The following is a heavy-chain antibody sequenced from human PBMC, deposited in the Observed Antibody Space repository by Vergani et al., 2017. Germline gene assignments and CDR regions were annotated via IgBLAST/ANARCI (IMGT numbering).Heavy chain of an antibody. CDR2: TRNKANSYTT. Sequence: EVQLVESGGGLVQPGGSLRLSCAASGFTFSDHYMDWVRQAPGKGLEWVGRTRNKANSYTTEYAASVKGRFTISRDDSKNSLYLQMNSLKTEDTAVYYCASAGSLGELLPLDYWGQGTLVTVSS. CDR1: GFTFSDHY. J-gene: IGHJ4*02. V-gene: IGHV3-72*01. D-gene: IGHD3-16*01. CDR3: ASAGSLGELLPLDY.